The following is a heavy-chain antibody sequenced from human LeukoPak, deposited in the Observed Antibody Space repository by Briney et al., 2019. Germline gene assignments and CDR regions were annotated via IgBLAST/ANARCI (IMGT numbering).Heavy chain of an antibody. CDR2: IFHSGRT. Sequence: KPSETLSLTCTVSGGSMIDYYWSWIRQPPGKGLEWIGYIFHSGRTNYNPSLKSRVTISVDTSKNQFSLKLSSVTAADTAVYYCARDPTTYVDTAMENRSGDYWGQGTLVTVSS. J-gene: IGHJ4*02. CDR1: GGSMIDYY. V-gene: IGHV4-59*12. CDR3: ARDPTTYVDTAMENRSGDY. D-gene: IGHD5-18*01.